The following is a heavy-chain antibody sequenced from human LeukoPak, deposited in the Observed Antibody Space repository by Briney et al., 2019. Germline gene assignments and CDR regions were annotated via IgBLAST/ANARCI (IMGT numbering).Heavy chain of an antibody. CDR3: ARVGGGYELRGLDY. Sequence: SETLSLTCTVSGSSINGHWWSWIRRPPGKGLEWIGSVYHSGTSRYNSSLKSRITMSVDSSKNVFSLKLKSVTAADTAVYYCARVGGGYELRGLDYWGQGIPVIVSS. V-gene: IGHV4-4*08. J-gene: IGHJ4*02. CDR2: VYHSGTS. D-gene: IGHD1-26*01. CDR1: GSSINGHW.